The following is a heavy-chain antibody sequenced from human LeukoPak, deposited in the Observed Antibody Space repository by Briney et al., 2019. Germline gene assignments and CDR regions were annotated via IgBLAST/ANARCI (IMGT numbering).Heavy chain of an antibody. V-gene: IGHV1-69*01. D-gene: IGHD2-15*01. CDR2: IIPIFGTA. CDR1: GGTFSSYA. Sequence: SVKVSCKASGGTFSSYAISWVRQAPGQGLEWMGGIIPIFGTANYAQKFQGRVTITADESTSTAYMERSSLRSEDTAVYYCAREGCSGSSCYSASIYYGMDVWGKGTTVTVSS. J-gene: IGHJ6*04. CDR3: AREGCSGSSCYSASIYYGMDV.